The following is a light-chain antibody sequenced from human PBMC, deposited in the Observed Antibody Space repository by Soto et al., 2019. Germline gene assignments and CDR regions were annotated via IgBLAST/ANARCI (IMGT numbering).Light chain of an antibody. CDR2: GTS. J-gene: IGKJ2*01. Sequence: EIVLTQSPGTLSLSPGERATLSCRASQSVDSFLAWYQQKPGRTPRLLIYGTSNRATGIPARFSGSGSGTDFTLTISRLEPEDFAVYYCQVRTDWPPFKYTFGQGTKVDIK. CDR3: QVRTDWPPFKYT. CDR1: QSVDSF. V-gene: IGKV3-11*01.